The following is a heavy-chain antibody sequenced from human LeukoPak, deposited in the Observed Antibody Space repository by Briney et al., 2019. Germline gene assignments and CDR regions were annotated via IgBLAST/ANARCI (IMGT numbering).Heavy chain of an antibody. CDR3: TTRRQDGC. CDR1: GFTFSDAW. V-gene: IGHV3-15*01. Sequence: GGSLRLSCVASGFTFSDAWMSWVRQAPGKGLEWVGRIKSKIDGGTIDYGAPVKGRFTISRDDSRNMLYLQMSSLKTEDTAVYYCTTRRQDGCWGQGTLVTVS. CDR2: IKSKIDGGTI. J-gene: IGHJ4*02. D-gene: IGHD6-25*01.